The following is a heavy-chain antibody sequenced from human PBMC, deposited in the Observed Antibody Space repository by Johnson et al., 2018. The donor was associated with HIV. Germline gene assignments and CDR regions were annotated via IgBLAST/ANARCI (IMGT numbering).Heavy chain of an antibody. CDR1: RFTFDDYA. CDR3: ARDDGGGGDAFDI. J-gene: IGHJ3*02. D-gene: IGHD2-15*01. V-gene: IGHV3-30*04. Sequence: QVQLVESGGVVVQPGGSLTLSCAASRFTFDDYAMHWVRQAPGKGLEWVAVISYDGSNKYYADSVKGRFTISRDNSKNTLYLQMNSLRAEDTAVYYCARDDGGGGDAFDIWGQGTVVTVSS. CDR2: ISYDGSNK.